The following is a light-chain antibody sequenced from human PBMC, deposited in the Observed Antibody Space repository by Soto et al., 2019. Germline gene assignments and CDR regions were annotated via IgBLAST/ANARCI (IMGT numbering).Light chain of an antibody. CDR3: QQYGSSPPIT. CDR1: QSVSSR. V-gene: IGKV3-20*01. J-gene: IGKJ5*01. CDR2: GAS. Sequence: EIVLTQSPGTLSLSTGARATLSCRASQSVSSRLAWYQHKPGQAPRLLISGASNRASGIPARFSAWGSGTDFTLTISRVDPADFAFYYCQQYGSSPPITFGQGTLLEI.